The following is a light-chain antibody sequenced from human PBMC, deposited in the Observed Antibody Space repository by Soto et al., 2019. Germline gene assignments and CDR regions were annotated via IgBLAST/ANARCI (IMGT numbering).Light chain of an antibody. CDR3: QQGYSTPWT. J-gene: IGKJ1*01. CDR2: GAS. Sequence: EIVLTQSPGTLSLSPGERATLSCRASQSVSNSYLAWYQHKPGQAPRLLIYGASSRATGIPDRFSGSGSGTDFTLTISRLEPEDFATYYCQQGYSTPWTFGQGTKVEIK. V-gene: IGKV3-20*01. CDR1: QSVSNSY.